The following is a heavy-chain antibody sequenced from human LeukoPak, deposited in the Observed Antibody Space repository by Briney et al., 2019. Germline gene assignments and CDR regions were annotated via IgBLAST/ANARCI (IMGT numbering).Heavy chain of an antibody. V-gene: IGHV4-61*05. Sequence: SETLSLTCTVSGGSISSSSYYWGWIRQPPGKGLEWIGYIYYSGSTNYNPSLKSRVTISVDTSKNQFSLKLSSVTAADTAVYYCARTTEGYCRGRSCYSYYYYMDVWGKGTTVTVSS. D-gene: IGHD2-15*01. CDR3: ARTTEGYCRGRSCYSYYYYMDV. J-gene: IGHJ6*03. CDR1: GGSISSSSYY. CDR2: IYYSGST.